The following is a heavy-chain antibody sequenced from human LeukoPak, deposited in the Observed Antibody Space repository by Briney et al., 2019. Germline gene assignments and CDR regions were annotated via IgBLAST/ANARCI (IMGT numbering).Heavy chain of an antibody. CDR2: IYYTGGT. V-gene: IGHV4-39*01. J-gene: IGHJ4*02. CDR3: ARSDVGATTV. D-gene: IGHD1-26*01. Sequence: DPSETLSLTCTVSGGSISSANYHWGWIRQPPGKGLEWIGTIYYTGGTYYSPSLKSRLTISIDTSKNQFSLKLNSVTAADTAVYYCARSDVGATTVWGQGTLVTVSS. CDR1: GGSISSANYH.